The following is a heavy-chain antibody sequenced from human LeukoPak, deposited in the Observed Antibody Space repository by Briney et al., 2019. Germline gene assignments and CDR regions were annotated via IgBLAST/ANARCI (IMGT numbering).Heavy chain of an antibody. CDR3: ARHLTGSSVCIEY. V-gene: IGHV4-4*09. Sequence: SETLCLTCTVSDGSIRNYYWSWIRQPPGKGLEWVGCIYTSGSTNYNPSLKSRVTISVDTSTNQFSLKLSSVTAADTAVYYCARHLTGSSVCIEYWGQGTLVTVSS. CDR1: DGSIRNYY. D-gene: IGHD2-8*02. J-gene: IGHJ4*02. CDR2: IYTSGST.